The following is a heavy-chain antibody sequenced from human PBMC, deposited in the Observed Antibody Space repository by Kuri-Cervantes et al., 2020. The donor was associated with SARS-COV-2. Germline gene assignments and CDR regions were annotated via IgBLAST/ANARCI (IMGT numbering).Heavy chain of an antibody. V-gene: IGHV3-15*01. D-gene: IGHD6-19*01. Sequence: GGSLRLSCAASGFTFSSYGMHWVRQAPGKGLEWVGRIKSKTDGGTTDYAAPVKGRFTISRDDSKNTLYLQMNSLKTEDTAVYYCATGIAVGTQNWFDPWGQGTLVTISS. CDR2: IKSKTDGGTT. CDR3: ATGIAVGTQNWFDP. CDR1: GFTFSSYG. J-gene: IGHJ5*02.